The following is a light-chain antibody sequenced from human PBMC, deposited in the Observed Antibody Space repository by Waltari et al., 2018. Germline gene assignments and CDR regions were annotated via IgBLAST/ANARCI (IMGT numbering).Light chain of an antibody. CDR2: TNN. J-gene: IGLJ2*01. CDR1: SSNIGSNT. V-gene: IGLV1-44*01. CDR3: AVWDDSLNGVV. Sequence: QSVLTQPPSASATPGQRVTISCSGSSSNIGSNTVTRYHQLPGTAPKLLIYTNNQRPSGVPDRFSGSKSGTSASLAISGLQSEDEADYYCAVWDDSLNGVVFGGGTKLTVL.